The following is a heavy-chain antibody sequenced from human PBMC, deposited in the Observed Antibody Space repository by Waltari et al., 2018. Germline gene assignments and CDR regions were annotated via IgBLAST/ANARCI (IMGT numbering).Heavy chain of an antibody. J-gene: IGHJ3*02. D-gene: IGHD1-26*01. CDR2: NNHSGST. V-gene: IGHV4-34*01. Sequence: QVQLQQWGAGLLKPSETLSLTCAVSGGSFSGYYWSWIRQPPGKGLGWIGENNHSGSTNYNPSLKSRVTISGETSKNQCSLKLSSVTAADTAVYYCARAWISLILGATSAFDIWGQGTMVTVS. CDR3: ARAWISLILGATSAFDI. CDR1: GGSFSGYY.